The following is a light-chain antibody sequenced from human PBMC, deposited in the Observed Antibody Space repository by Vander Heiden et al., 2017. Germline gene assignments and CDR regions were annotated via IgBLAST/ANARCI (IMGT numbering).Light chain of an antibody. Sequence: QSVLTQPPSVSGAPGQRVTISCTGSSSNIGAGYDVHWYQQLPGTASKLLIFGNSNRPSGVPDRFSGSKSGTSASLAITGLQAEDEADYYCQSYDSSLSGSVFGGGTKVTAL. CDR2: GNS. CDR1: SSNIGAGYD. CDR3: QSYDSSLSGSV. V-gene: IGLV1-40*01. J-gene: IGLJ3*02.